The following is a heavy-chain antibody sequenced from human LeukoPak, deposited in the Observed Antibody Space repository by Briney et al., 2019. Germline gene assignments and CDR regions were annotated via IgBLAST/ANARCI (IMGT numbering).Heavy chain of an antibody. D-gene: IGHD5-18*01. CDR2: INHSGST. CDR1: GGSFSGYY. J-gene: IGHJ6*03. V-gene: IGHV4-34*01. Sequence: SETLSLTCAVYGGSFSGYYWSWVRQPPGKGLEWIGEINHSGSTNYNPSLKSRVTISVDTSKNQFSLKLSSVTAADTAVYYCAREDYSSYYYYYIDVWGKGTMVTVSS. CDR3: AREDYSSYYYYYIDV.